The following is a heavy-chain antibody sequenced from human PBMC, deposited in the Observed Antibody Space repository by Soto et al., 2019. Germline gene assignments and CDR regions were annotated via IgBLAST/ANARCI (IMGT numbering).Heavy chain of an antibody. J-gene: IGHJ4*02. CDR1: GGSISSGGYS. Sequence: QLQLQESGSGLVKPSQTLSLTCAVSGGSISSGGYSWSWIRQPPGKGLEWIGYIYHSGSTYYNPSLXSRASIXXARSKNQFSLKLSSVTAADTAVYYCARGNVVAIDYWGQGTLVTVSS. CDR3: ARGNVVAIDY. V-gene: IGHV4-30-2*01. CDR2: IYHSGST. D-gene: IGHD2-21*01.